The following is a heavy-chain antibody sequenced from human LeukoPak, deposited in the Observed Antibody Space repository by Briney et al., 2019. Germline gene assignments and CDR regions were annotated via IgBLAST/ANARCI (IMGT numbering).Heavy chain of an antibody. CDR2: IRYDGSNK. V-gene: IGHV3-30*02. D-gene: IGHD4-23*01. Sequence: GGSLRLSCAASGFTFSSYGMHWVRQAPGKGLEWVAFIRYDGSNKYYADSVKGRFTISRDNSKNTLYLQMNSLRAEDTAVYYCAKDRRVTDYYFDYWGQGTLVTVSS. CDR3: AKDRRVTDYYFDY. CDR1: GFTFSSYG. J-gene: IGHJ4*02.